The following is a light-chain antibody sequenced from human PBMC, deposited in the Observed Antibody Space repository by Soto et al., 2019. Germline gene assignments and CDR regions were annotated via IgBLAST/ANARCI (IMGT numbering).Light chain of an antibody. CDR3: QQYNYRPPA. Sequence: EIVMTQSPATLSVSPGERATLSCRASQSVSSNLAWYQQKPGQAPRLLIYGASTRATGIPARFSGSGSGTEFTLTISSLQSEDFAVYYCQQYNYRPPAFGQGTRLEIK. J-gene: IGKJ5*01. CDR2: GAS. V-gene: IGKV3-15*01. CDR1: QSVSSN.